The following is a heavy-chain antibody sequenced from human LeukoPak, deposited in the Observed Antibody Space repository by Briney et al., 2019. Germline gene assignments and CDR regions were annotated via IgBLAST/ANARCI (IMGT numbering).Heavy chain of an antibody. CDR2: IYIGGTI. V-gene: IGHV3-66*01. J-gene: IGHJ4*02. D-gene: IGHD7-27*01. CDR1: GXTVSSNH. Sequence: GGSLRLSCAASGXTVSSNHVSWVRQAPGKGLEWVSVIYIGGTIFYADSVKGRFTISRDNSMNTVYLEMNSLRAEDTAVYYCARDGEDHYYDYWGQGTLVTVST. CDR3: ARDGEDHYYDY.